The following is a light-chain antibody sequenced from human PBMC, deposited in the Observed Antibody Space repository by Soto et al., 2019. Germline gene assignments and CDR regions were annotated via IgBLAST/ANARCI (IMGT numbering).Light chain of an antibody. J-gene: IGLJ2*01. CDR3: SSYVGDNNLV. Sequence: QSALTQPASVSGSPGQSITISCTGTSSDIGTYNYVSWYQQHPGKVPKLMIYEVNKRPSGVPDRFSGSKSGNTASLTVSGLQAEDEADYYCSSYVGDNNLVFGGGTKLTVL. CDR2: EVN. CDR1: SSDIGTYNY. V-gene: IGLV2-8*01.